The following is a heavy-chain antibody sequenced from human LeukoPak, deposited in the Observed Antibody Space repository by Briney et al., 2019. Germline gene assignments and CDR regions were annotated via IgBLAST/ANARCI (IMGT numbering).Heavy chain of an antibody. Sequence: GGSLRPACFASGFCFSCSSMSWVSQAPGEGLEWPSYIGRSTIPMYYGESTKGQSTITKDNAKNSLYLKTNSLTEEYTAVYFCARGSIYAFDVWGQGTVVTISS. CDR3: ARGSIYAFDV. J-gene: IGHJ3*01. CDR2: IGRSTIPM. CDR1: GFCFSCSS. V-gene: IGHV3-48*02.